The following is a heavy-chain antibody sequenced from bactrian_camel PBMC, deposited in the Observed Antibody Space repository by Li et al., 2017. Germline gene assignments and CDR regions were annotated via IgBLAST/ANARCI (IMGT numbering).Heavy chain of an antibody. CDR3: AARVGFHCPSGSRWRDVSGYDY. CDR1: GFPTMQRLS. J-gene: IGHJ4*01. D-gene: IGHD3*01. CDR2: TSGDGRT. Sequence: HVQLVESGGGSVNLGGSLTLSCEASGFPTMQRLSMGWFRQAPGKEREGVEATSGDGRTSYADSVKGRFTISQDNVKNTLYLQMNSLKPEDTGMYYCAARVGFHCPSGSRWRDVSGYDYWGQGTQVTVS. V-gene: IGHV3S55*01.